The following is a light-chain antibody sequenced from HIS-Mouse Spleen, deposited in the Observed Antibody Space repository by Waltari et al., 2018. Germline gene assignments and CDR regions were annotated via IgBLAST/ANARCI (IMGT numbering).Light chain of an antibody. CDR1: ALPKKY. J-gene: IGLJ2*01. CDR3: YSTDSSGNHRV. Sequence: SYELTQPPSVSVSPGQTARITCSGDALPKKYAYWYQQKSGPAPGLVIYEDSKLPSGLPERFSGSSSGTMATLTISGAQVEDEADYYCYSTDSSGNHRVFGGGTKLTVL. CDR2: EDS. V-gene: IGLV3-10*01.